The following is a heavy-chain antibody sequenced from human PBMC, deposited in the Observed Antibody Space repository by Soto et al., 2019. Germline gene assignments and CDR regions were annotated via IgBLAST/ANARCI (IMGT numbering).Heavy chain of an antibody. J-gene: IGHJ6*02. CDR1: GYIFTSYW. CDR2: IYPGDSDT. CDR3: ARPRSGSYRLDYYGMDV. V-gene: IGHV5-51*01. Sequence: PVESLKISCKGSGYIFTSYWISWVLQRPVKVLEWMGIIYPGDSDTRYSPSFQGQVTISADKSISTAYLQWSSLKASDTAIYYCARPRSGSYRLDYYGMDVWGQGTTVTVSS. D-gene: IGHD3-10*01.